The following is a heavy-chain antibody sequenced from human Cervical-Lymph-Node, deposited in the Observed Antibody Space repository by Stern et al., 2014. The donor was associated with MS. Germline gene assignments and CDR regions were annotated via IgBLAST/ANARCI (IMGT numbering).Heavy chain of an antibody. J-gene: IGHJ4*02. Sequence: EVQLLESGGGVIQPGGALRLSCTSSGFTVSSDYMKLVCPPPGPVLERVSLITNVGRAFYTDSVKGRFTISRDDSKNTVYLHMTSLRAEDTAMYYCARDTSSPERSDWWGQGTLVTVSS. CDR1: GFTVSSDY. CDR3: ARDTSSPERSDW. CDR2: ITNVGRA. V-gene: IGHV3-53*01. D-gene: IGHD1-1*01.